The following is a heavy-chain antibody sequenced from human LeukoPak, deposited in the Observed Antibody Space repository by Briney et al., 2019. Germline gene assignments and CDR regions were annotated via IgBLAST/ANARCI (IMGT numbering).Heavy chain of an antibody. D-gene: IGHD6-19*01. CDR3: AKDLWCRIAVAGTVGED. V-gene: IGHV3-30*18. J-gene: IGHJ4*02. CDR1: GFTFSSYG. Sequence: GGSLRLSCAASGFTFSSYGMHWVRQAPGKGLEWVAVISYDGSNKYYADSVKGRFTISRDNSKNTLYLQMNSLRAEDTAVYYCAKDLWCRIAVAGTVGEDWGQGTLVTVSS. CDR2: ISYDGSNK.